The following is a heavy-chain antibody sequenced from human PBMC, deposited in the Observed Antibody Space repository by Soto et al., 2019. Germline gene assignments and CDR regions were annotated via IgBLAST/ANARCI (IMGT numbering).Heavy chain of an antibody. D-gene: IGHD3-22*01. CDR2: IYYSGST. Sequence: SETLSLTCTVYSGSISSSSYYWGWIRQPPVKGLEWIGSIYYSGSTYYNPSLKSRVTISVDTSKNQFSLKLSSVTAADTAVYYCARADSITMIVVVNDAFDIWGQGTMVT. J-gene: IGHJ3*02. CDR3: ARADSITMIVVVNDAFDI. V-gene: IGHV4-39*01. CDR1: SGSISSSSYY.